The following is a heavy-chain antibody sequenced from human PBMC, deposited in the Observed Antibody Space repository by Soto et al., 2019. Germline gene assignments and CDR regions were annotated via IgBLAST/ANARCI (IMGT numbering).Heavy chain of an antibody. CDR2: ISSSSSYI. Sequence: KPGGSLRLSCAASGFTFSSYSMNWVRQAPGKGLEWVSSISSSSSYIYYADSVKGRFTISRDNAKNSLYLQMNSLRAEDTAVYYCARAGSSSSSYYYYYMDVWGKGTTVTVSS. CDR1: GFTFSSYS. D-gene: IGHD6-6*01. J-gene: IGHJ6*03. CDR3: ARAGSSSSSYYYYYMDV. V-gene: IGHV3-21*01.